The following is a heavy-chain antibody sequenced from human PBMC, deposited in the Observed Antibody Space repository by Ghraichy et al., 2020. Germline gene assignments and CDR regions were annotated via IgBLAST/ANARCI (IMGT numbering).Heavy chain of an antibody. Sequence: SETLSLTCTVSGGSISSSSYYWGWIRQPPGKGLEWIGSIYYSGSTYYNPSLKSRVTISVDTSKNQFSLKLSSVTAADTAVYYCARHSSSRGGMETPLPHYYYGMDVWGQGTTVTVSS. V-gene: IGHV4-39*01. CDR2: IYYSGST. J-gene: IGHJ6*02. CDR3: ARHSSSRGGMETPLPHYYYGMDV. D-gene: IGHD2-15*01. CDR1: GGSISSSSYY.